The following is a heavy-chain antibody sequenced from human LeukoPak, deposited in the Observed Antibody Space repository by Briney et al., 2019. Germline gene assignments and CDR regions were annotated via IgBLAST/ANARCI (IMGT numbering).Heavy chain of an antibody. V-gene: IGHV3-30*18. J-gene: IGHJ6*02. Sequence: GGSLRLSCAASGFAFSSYAMSWVRQAPGKGLEWVAVISYDGSNKYYADSVKGRFTISRDNSKNTLYLQMNSLRAEDTAVYYCAKGRDSSSWYDYGMDVWGQGTTVTVSS. D-gene: IGHD6-13*01. CDR2: ISYDGSNK. CDR1: GFAFSSYA. CDR3: AKGRDSSSWYDYGMDV.